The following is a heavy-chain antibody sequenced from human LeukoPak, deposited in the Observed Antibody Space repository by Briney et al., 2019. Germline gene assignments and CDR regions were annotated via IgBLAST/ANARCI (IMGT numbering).Heavy chain of an antibody. D-gene: IGHD2-21*02. V-gene: IGHV3-21*01. CDR3: ARDVPLLTVDAFDI. Sequence: PGGSLRLSCAASGFTFSGYSMNWVRQAPGRGLEWLSSISSDSNYIYYADSVKGRFTISRDNAKNSLYLEMNSLRAEDTAVYYCARDVPLLTVDAFDIWGQGTMVTVSS. J-gene: IGHJ3*02. CDR2: ISSDSNYI. CDR1: GFTFSGYS.